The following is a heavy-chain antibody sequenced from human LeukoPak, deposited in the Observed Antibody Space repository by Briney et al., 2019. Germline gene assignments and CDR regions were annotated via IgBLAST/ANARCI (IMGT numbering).Heavy chain of an antibody. D-gene: IGHD6-6*01. CDR3: ARDRGGVAALDY. V-gene: IGHV3-33*01. J-gene: IGHJ4*02. CDR2: IWYDGSNK. CDR1: GFTSSSYG. Sequence: PGGSLRLSCAAPGFTSSSYGMHWVRQAPGKGLEWVAVIWYDGSNKYYADSVKGRFTISRDNSKNTLYLQMNSLRAEDTAVYYCARDRGGVAALDYWGQGTLVTVSS.